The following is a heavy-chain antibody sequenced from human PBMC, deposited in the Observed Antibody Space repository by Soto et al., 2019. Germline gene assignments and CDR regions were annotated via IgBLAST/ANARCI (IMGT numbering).Heavy chain of an antibody. Sequence: GGSLRLSCAASGFTFSSYAMSWVRQAPGKGLEWVSAISGSGGSTYYADSVKGRFTISRDNSKNTLYLQMNSLRAEDTAVYYCVLVGGTGITIFGVAPDAFDIWGQGTMVTVSS. J-gene: IGHJ3*02. D-gene: IGHD3-3*01. CDR2: ISGSGGST. V-gene: IGHV3-23*01. CDR3: VLVGGTGITIFGVAPDAFDI. CDR1: GFTFSSYA.